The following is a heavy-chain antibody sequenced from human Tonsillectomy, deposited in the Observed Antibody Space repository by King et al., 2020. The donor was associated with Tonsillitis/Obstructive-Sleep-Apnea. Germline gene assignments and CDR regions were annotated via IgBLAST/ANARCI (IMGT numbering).Heavy chain of an antibody. V-gene: IGHV4-59*08. D-gene: IGHD1-26*01. CDR2: IYYSGST. J-gene: IGHJ4*02. Sequence: VQLQESGPGLVKPSETLSLTCTVSGGSISSYYWSWIRQPPGKGLEWIGYIYYSGSTNYNPSLKSRVTISVDTSKNQFSLKLSSVTAADTAVYYCARRVGFRAPFDYWGQGTLVTVSS. CDR1: GGSISSYY. CDR3: ARRVGFRAPFDY.